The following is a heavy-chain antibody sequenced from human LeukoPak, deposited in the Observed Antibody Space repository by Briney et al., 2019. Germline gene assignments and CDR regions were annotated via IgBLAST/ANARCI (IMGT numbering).Heavy chain of an antibody. CDR2: IWYDGSNK. Sequence: GGSLRLSCAASGFSFSSYGMHWVRQAPGKGLEWVAVIWYDGSNKYYADSVKGRFSISRDNSKYTLYLQMNSLRAEDTAVYYCARWVGAAGFDYWGQGTLVTVSS. CDR3: ARWVGAAGFDY. V-gene: IGHV3-33*08. J-gene: IGHJ4*02. CDR1: GFSFSSYG. D-gene: IGHD2-15*01.